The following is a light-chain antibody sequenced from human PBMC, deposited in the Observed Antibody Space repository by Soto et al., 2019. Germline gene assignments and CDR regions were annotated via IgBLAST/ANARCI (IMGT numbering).Light chain of an antibody. J-gene: IGLJ1*01. CDR1: SSDVGGYNY. V-gene: IGLV2-14*04. Sequence: ISIICNRTSSDVGGYNYVSWYQQHPGKAPKLMIYDVSNRPSGVSNRFSGSKSGNTASLTISGLQAEDETNYYCRPYRSRSSCCVFGTVTTVTVL. CDR2: DVS. CDR3: RPYRSRSSCCV.